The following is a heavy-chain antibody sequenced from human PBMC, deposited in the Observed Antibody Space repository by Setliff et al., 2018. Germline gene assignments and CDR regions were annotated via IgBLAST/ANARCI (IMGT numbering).Heavy chain of an antibody. Sequence: PSETLSLTCNVSGVSISSYYWSWIRQPPGKGLESIGYIQKSGSTNYNPSLMSRVSISVDTSKNQFSLKLSSVTAADTAVYYCARTHCTTTSCFYFHYWGQGTVVTVS. V-gene: IGHV4-59*08. D-gene: IGHD2-2*01. CDR2: IQKSGST. CDR1: GVSISSYY. J-gene: IGHJ4*02. CDR3: ARTHCTTTSCFYFHY.